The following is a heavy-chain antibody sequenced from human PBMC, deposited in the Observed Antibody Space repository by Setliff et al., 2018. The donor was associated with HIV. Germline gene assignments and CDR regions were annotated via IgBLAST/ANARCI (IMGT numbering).Heavy chain of an antibody. Sequence: SETLSLTCTVSGGSISSYYWSWIRQPPGKGLEWIGYIYTSGSTNYNPSLKSRVTISVDTSKNQFSRKLSSVAAADTAVYYCARVPFTTGFDYWGQGILVTVSS. CDR2: IYTSGST. J-gene: IGHJ4*02. CDR1: GGSISSYY. D-gene: IGHD3-3*01. V-gene: IGHV4-4*09. CDR3: ARVPFTTGFDY.